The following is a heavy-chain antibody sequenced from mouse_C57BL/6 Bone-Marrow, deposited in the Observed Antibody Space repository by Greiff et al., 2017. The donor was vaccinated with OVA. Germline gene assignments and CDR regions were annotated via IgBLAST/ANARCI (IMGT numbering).Heavy chain of an antibody. Sequence: EVQVVESGGGLVQPGGSLKLSCAASGFTFSDYYMYWVRQTPEKRLEWVAYISNGGGSTYYPDTVKGRFTISRDNAKNTLYLQISRLKSEDTAMYYCARQGYGSSFAYWGQGTLVTVSA. J-gene: IGHJ3*01. CDR1: GFTFSDYY. CDR2: ISNGGGST. V-gene: IGHV5-12*01. D-gene: IGHD1-1*01. CDR3: ARQGYGSSFAY.